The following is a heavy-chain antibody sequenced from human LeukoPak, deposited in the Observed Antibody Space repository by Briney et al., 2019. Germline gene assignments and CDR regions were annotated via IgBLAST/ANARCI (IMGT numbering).Heavy chain of an antibody. V-gene: IGHV3-23*01. D-gene: IGHD3-3*01. J-gene: IGHJ3*02. CDR2: ISGSGGST. CDR3: AKGSHIDDFWSGSKPDAFDI. CDR1: GFTFSSYA. Sequence: GGSLRLSCAASGFTFSSYAMSWVRQAPGKGLEWVSAISGSGGSTYYADSVKGRFTISRDNSKNTLYLQMNSLRAEDTAVYYCAKGSHIDDFWSGSKPDAFDIWGQGTMVTVSS.